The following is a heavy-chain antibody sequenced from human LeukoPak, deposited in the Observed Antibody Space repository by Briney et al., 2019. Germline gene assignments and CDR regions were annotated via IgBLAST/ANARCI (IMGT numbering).Heavy chain of an antibody. D-gene: IGHD6-19*01. V-gene: IGHV3-21*01. CDR1: GFTFSSYA. J-gene: IGHJ4*02. CDR3: ARGEQWLVLPPFDY. CDR2: ISSSSSYI. Sequence: GGSLRLSCAASGFTFSSYAMSWVRQAPGKGLEWVSSISSSSSYIYYADSVKGRFTISRDNAKNSLYLQMNSLRAEDTAVYYCARGEQWLVLPPFDYWGQGTLVTVSS.